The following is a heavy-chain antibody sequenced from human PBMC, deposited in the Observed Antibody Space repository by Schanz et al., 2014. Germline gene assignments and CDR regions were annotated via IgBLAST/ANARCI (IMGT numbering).Heavy chain of an antibody. CDR1: GFTFSDYW. CDR2: IKHDGSVK. V-gene: IGHV3-7*01. CDR3: VRDSFFAFDY. J-gene: IGHJ4*02. Sequence: EVQLLESGGGLVQPGGSLRLSCTASGFTFSDYWMSWVRQAPGKGPEWVANIKHDGSVKDYVDSVEGRFTISRDNAKNTLYLQTNSLRAEDTAVYYCVRDSFFAFDYWGQGTLVTVSA. D-gene: IGHD3-3*01.